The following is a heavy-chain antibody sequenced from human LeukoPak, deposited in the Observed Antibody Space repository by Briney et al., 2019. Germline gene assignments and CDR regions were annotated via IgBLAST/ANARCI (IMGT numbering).Heavy chain of an antibody. V-gene: IGHV1-2*02. CDR3: ARGGGGGYDLVDY. J-gene: IGHJ4*02. CDR1: GYTFTGYY. CDR2: INPNSGGT. Sequence: ASVKLSFKSAGYTFTGYYMHWVRHAPGQGHEVMGWINPNSGGTNYAQKFQGRVTMIRDTSISTAYMELCRLRSDDTAVYYCARGGGGGYDLVDYWGQGTLVTVSS. D-gene: IGHD5-12*01.